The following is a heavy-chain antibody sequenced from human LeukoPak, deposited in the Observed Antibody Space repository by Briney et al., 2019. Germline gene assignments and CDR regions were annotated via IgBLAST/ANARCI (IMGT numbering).Heavy chain of an antibody. Sequence: GGSLRLSCEASGCTFDDYAMHWVRQAPGKGVEGVAGMSWNSGGIGYADSVKGRFPISRDNAKNSLYLQMNSLRAEDTALYYCAKDSIAVAAGSFQHWGQGTLVTVSS. CDR3: AKDSIAVAAGSFQH. J-gene: IGHJ1*01. D-gene: IGHD6-19*01. CDR1: GCTFDDYA. CDR2: MSWNSGGI. V-gene: IGHV3-9*01.